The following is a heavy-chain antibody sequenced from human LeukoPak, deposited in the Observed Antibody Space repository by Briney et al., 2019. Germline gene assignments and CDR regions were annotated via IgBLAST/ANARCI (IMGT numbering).Heavy chain of an antibody. CDR1: GFTFSSYS. D-gene: IGHD3-22*01. J-gene: IGHJ4*02. Sequence: PGGSLRLSCAASGFTFSSYSMNWVRQAPGKGLEWVSSISSSSSYIYYADSVKGRFTISRDNAKNSLYLQMNSLRAEDTAVYYCARASRYYYDSSGYSPDFDYWGQGTLVTVSS. CDR3: ARASRYYYDSSGYSPDFDY. V-gene: IGHV3-21*01. CDR2: ISSSSSYI.